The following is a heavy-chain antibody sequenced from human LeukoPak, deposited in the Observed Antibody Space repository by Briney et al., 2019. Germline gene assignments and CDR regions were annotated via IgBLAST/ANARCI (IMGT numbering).Heavy chain of an antibody. CDR3: ARDSFLPTMVRGDYYGMDV. CDR1: GFTFSSYA. V-gene: IGHV3-7*05. J-gene: IGHJ6*02. Sequence: GGSLRLSCVASGFTFSSYAMSWVRQAPGKGLEWVANIKQDGSEKYYVDSVKGRFTISRDNAKNSLYLQMNSLRAEDTAVYYCARDSFLPTMVRGDYYGMDVWGQGTTVTVSS. CDR2: IKQDGSEK. D-gene: IGHD3-10*01.